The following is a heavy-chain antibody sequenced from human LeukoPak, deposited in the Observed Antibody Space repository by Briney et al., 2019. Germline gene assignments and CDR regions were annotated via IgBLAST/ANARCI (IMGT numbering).Heavy chain of an antibody. D-gene: IGHD2-15*01. CDR3: ARGMVVAATRYYYGMDV. J-gene: IGHJ6*02. V-gene: IGHV1-8*01. CDR1: GYTFTSYD. CDR2: MNPNSGNT. Sequence: ASVKVSCKASGYTFTSYDINWVRQAPGQGLEWMGWMNPNSGNTGYAQKFQGRVTMTRNTSISTAYMELSSLRSEDTAVYYCARGMVVAATRYYYGMDVWGQGTTVTVSS.